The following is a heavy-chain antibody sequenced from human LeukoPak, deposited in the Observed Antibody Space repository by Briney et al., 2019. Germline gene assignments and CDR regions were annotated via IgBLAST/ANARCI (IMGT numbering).Heavy chain of an antibody. CDR2: ISNSGGTI. Sequence: GSLRLSCAASGFTFTGYFMSWIPQAPGKRPEWVADISNSGGTIHYADSVRGRSIISRDNAKTSLYLQMNSLRVDDTAVYYCARATGDRPYWGQGTLVTVSS. J-gene: IGHJ4*02. CDR1: GFTFTGYF. V-gene: IGHV3-11*01. CDR3: ARATGDRPY. D-gene: IGHD7-27*01.